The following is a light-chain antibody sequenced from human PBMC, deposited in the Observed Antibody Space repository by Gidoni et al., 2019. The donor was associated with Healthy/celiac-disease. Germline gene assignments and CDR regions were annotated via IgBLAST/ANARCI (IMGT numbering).Light chain of an antibody. J-gene: IGKJ1*01. CDR2: DAS. CDR3: QQRSNWPRT. Sequence: EIVLTQSPATLSLSPGERATLSCRASQSVSSYLAWYQQKPGQPPRLLIYDASNRATGIPARFSGSGAGTDFTLTISSLEPEDFAVYYCQQRSNWPRTFXQXTKVEIK. V-gene: IGKV3-11*01. CDR1: QSVSSY.